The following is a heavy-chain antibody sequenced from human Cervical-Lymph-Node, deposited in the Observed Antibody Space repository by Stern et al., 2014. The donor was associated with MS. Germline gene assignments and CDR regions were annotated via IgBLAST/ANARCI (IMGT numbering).Heavy chain of an antibody. D-gene: IGHD1-26*01. CDR1: GFVFRRYA. CDR3: AKGGSGSYLD. CDR2: ISYDGRDK. V-gene: IGHV3-30*04. J-gene: IGHJ4*02. Sequence: VQLVESGGGVVPPGRSLRLSCAASGFVFRRYALHWVRQAPGKGLEWVALISYDGRDKYYPDSVKGRFTVSRDNSNNTVDLEMNSLRLEDTAVYYCAKGGSGSYLDWGQGSLVTVSS.